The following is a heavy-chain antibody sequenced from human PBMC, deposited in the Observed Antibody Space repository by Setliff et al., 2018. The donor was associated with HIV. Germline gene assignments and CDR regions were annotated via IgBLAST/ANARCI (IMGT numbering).Heavy chain of an antibody. CDR2: ISHSGST. CDR3: ARGVARQVVIDRWFDP. CDR1: GGSFSDFC. D-gene: IGHD2-21*01. V-gene: IGHV4-34*01. Sequence: LSLTCAVFGGSFSDFCWSWIRQPPGKGLEWIGEISHSGSTVYNPSLKSRVTMSVDASKNLVSLNLNSVTAADTAIYYCARGVARQVVIDRWFDPWGQGTPVTVSS. J-gene: IGHJ5*02.